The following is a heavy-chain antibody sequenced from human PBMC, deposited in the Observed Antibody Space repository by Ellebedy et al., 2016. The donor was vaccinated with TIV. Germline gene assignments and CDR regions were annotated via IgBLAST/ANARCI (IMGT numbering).Heavy chain of an antibody. J-gene: IGHJ4*02. CDR2: ISYDGNNK. V-gene: IGHV3-30-3*01. CDR3: ARGEETYGMGYFDY. CDR1: GFTFSSYA. Sequence: PGGSLRLSCAASGFTFSSYAMHWVRQAPGKGLEWVAVISYDGNNKYYADSGKGRFTISRDNSKNTLYLQMNSLRAEDTAVYYCARGEETYGMGYFDYWGQGTLVTVSS. D-gene: IGHD4-17*01.